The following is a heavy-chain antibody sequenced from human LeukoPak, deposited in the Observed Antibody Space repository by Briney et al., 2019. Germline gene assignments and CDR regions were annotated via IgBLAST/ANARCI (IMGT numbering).Heavy chain of an antibody. CDR3: ARDRSSAGIDAFDI. D-gene: IGHD6-19*01. V-gene: IGHV3-48*03. Sequence: GGSLRLSCAASGFTFSSYEMNWVRQPPGKGLEWVSYIGSTGSPIYSADSVRGRFTISRDNAKNSLYLQINSLRAEDTAVYYCARDRSSAGIDAFDIWGQGTMVTVSS. CDR2: IGSTGSPI. CDR1: GFTFSSYE. J-gene: IGHJ3*02.